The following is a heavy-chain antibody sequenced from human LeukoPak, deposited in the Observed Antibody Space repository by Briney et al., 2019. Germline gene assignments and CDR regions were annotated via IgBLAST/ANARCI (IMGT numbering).Heavy chain of an antibody. J-gene: IGHJ5*02. CDR2: IIPIFGTA. CDR1: GGTFSSYA. V-gene: IGHV1-69*06. Sequence: SVKVSCKASGGTFSSYAISWVRQAPGQGLEWMGGIIPIFGTANYTQKFQGKVTITADKSTSTAYMELSSLRSEDTAVYYCARDGRRRLDYGDSENWFDPWGQGTLVTVSS. D-gene: IGHD4-17*01. CDR3: ARDGRRRLDYGDSENWFDP.